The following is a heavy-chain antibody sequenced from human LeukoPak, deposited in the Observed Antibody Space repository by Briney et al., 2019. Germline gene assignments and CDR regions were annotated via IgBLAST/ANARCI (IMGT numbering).Heavy chain of an antibody. CDR2: MNPNSGHT. V-gene: IGHV1-8*01. CDR1: GYTFTSYD. Sequence: ASVKVSCKASGYTFTSYDIIWVRHAPGQGLEWIGWMNPNSGHTGYAQKFQGRVTMTRTTSKSTAYMELTSLTSEDSAVYYCARSIVGVRKRNDYWGQGTLVTVSS. CDR3: ARSIVGVRKRNDY. D-gene: IGHD1-26*01. J-gene: IGHJ4*02.